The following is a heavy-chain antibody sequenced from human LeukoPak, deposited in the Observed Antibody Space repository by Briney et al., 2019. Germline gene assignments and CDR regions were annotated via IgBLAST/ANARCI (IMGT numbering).Heavy chain of an antibody. CDR3: ARAAPGDCSGGSCYSEYNWFDP. V-gene: IGHV1-3*01. Sequence: ASVKVSCKASGYTFTSYAMHWVRQAPGQRLEWMGWINAGNGNTKYSQKFQGRVTITRDTSASTAYMKLSSLRSEDTAVYYCARAAPGDCSGGSCYSEYNWFDPWGQGTLVTVSS. CDR2: INAGNGNT. CDR1: GYTFTSYA. J-gene: IGHJ5*02. D-gene: IGHD2-15*01.